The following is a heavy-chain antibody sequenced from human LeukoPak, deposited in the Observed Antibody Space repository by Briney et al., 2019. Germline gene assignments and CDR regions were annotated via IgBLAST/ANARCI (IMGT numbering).Heavy chain of an antibody. Sequence: GGSLRLSCAASGLTFSSCFMTWVRQAPGKGLGWVANIKPDGSEKYYMDSVKGRFTISRDNAKNSLYLQMNSLRAEDTAVYYCASGGYNWNRLDYWGQGTLVTVSS. CDR2: IKPDGSEK. D-gene: IGHD1-20*01. CDR1: GLTFSSCF. V-gene: IGHV3-7*01. CDR3: ASGGYNWNRLDY. J-gene: IGHJ4*02.